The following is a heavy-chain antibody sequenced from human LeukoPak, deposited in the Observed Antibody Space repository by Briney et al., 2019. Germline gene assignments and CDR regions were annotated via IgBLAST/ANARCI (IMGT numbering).Heavy chain of an antibody. J-gene: IGHJ2*01. CDR1: GGSISSYY. D-gene: IGHD3-22*01. Sequence: PSETLSLTCTVSGGSISSYYWSWIRQPPGKGLEWIGYIYYSGSTNYNPPLKSRVTISVDTSKNQFSLKLSSVTAADTAVYYCARVLWYDSSGYYNYWYFDLWGRGTLVTVSS. V-gene: IGHV4-59*01. CDR3: ARVLWYDSSGYYNYWYFDL. CDR2: IYYSGST.